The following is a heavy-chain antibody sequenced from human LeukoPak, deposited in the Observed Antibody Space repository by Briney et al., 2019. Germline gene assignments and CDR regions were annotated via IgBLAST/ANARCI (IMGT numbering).Heavy chain of an antibody. CDR3: AGASSSNYYYGMDV. D-gene: IGHD6-6*01. V-gene: IGHV3-66*01. J-gene: IGHJ6*02. Sequence: GGSLRLSCAASGFAFSAYWMHWVRQAPGKGLEWVSVIYSGGSTYYADSVKGRFTISRDNSKNTLYLQMNSLRAEDTAVYYCAGASSSNYYYGMDVWGQGTTVTVSS. CDR2: IYSGGST. CDR1: GFAFSAYW.